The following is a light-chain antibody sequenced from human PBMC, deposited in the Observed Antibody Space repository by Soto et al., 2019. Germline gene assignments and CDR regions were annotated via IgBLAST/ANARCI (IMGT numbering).Light chain of an antibody. J-gene: IGKJ1*01. CDR1: QSISRS. V-gene: IGKV3-15*01. Sequence: EIVLTQSPAILSVSPGERATLSCRASQSISRSLAWYQQKPGQAPRLLIYGASTRATGIPARFSGSGSGTEFTLTISSLQSEDFAVYYCQQYNNWWTFGQGTKVDIK. CDR2: GAS. CDR3: QQYNNWWT.